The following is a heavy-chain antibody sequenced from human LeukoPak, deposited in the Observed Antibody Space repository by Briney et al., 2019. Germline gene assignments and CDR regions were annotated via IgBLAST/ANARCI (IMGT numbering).Heavy chain of an antibody. CDR1: GDSISSSRYF. V-gene: IGHV4-39*07. J-gene: IGHJ4*02. CDR3: ARVESYGESRYFDY. Sequence: SETLSLTCTVSGDSISSSRYFWGWIRQPPGKGLEWIGSIYYGGSTYYNPSLKSRVTISIDASKNQFSLKLNSVTAADTAVYYCARVESYGESRYFDYWGQGTLVTVSS. CDR2: IYYGGST. D-gene: IGHD2-2*01.